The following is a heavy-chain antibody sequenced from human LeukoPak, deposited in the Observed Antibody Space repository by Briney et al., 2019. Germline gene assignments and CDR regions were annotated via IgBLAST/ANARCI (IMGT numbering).Heavy chain of an antibody. CDR2: ISSSGSTI. CDR1: GFTFSSYE. V-gene: IGHV3-48*03. CDR3: AGDGLVVVAATPEPNYYYYMDV. D-gene: IGHD2-15*01. Sequence: GGSLRLSCAASGFTFSSYEMNWVRQAPGKGLEGVSYISSSGSTIYYADSVKGRFTISRDNAKNSLYLQMNSLRAEDTAVYYCAGDGLVVVAATPEPNYYYYMDVWGKGTTVTVSS. J-gene: IGHJ6*03.